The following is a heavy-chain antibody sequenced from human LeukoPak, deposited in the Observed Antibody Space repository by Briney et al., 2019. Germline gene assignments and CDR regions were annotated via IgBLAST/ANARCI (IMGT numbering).Heavy chain of an antibody. CDR1: GFTFSSYA. J-gene: IGHJ4*02. CDR3: ARGGVVVAAIYGY. D-gene: IGHD2-15*01. Sequence: GSLRLSCAASGFTFSSYAMHWVRQAPGKGLEWVAVISYDGSNKYYADSVKGRFTISRDNSKNTLYLQMNSLRAEDTAVYYCARGGVVVAAIYGYWGQGTLVTVSS. V-gene: IGHV3-30-3*01. CDR2: ISYDGSNK.